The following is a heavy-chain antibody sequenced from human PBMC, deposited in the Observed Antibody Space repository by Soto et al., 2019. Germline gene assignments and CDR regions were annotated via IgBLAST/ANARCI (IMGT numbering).Heavy chain of an antibody. J-gene: IGHJ6*02. CDR1: LTFVSYG. CDR3: AKSLGYGSATEAAGYYYSGMDV. V-gene: IGHV3-30*18. Sequence: LTFVSYGVHWVLKNTGKGLEWVAVISYDGSNKYYADSVKGRFTISRDNSKNTLYLQMNSLRAEDTAVYYCAKSLGYGSATEAAGYYYSGMDVWGQGTTVTVSS. D-gene: IGHD3-10*01. CDR2: ISYDGSNK.